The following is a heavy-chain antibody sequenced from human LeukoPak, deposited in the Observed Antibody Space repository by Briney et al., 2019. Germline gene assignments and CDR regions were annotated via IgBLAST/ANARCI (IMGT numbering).Heavy chain of an antibody. CDR2: INTGGTTT. CDR3: GRDLNWIQIDY. Sequence: AGGSLRLSCAASGFTFNTHWMHWVRQAPGKGLVWVSRINTGGTTTNYADSVKGRFTISRDNAKDTLYLQMNSLRAEDTAVYYCGRDLNWIQIDYWGQGSLVTVSS. V-gene: IGHV3-74*01. D-gene: IGHD1-20*01. CDR1: GFTFNTHW. J-gene: IGHJ4*02.